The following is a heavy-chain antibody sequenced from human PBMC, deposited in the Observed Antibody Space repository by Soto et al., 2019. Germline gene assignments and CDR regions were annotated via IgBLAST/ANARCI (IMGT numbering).Heavy chain of an antibody. CDR3: ARDHRYFDWERSSYYYYGMDV. Sequence: SETLSLTCTVSGGSISRGDYYWSWIPQPPGKGLKWIGYIYYSGSTYYNTSLKSRVTISVDTSKNHFSLKLSSVTAADTAVYYCARDHRYFDWERSSYYYYGMDVWGQGTTVT. V-gene: IGHV4-30-4*01. CDR2: IYYSGST. D-gene: IGHD3-9*01. CDR1: GGSISRGDYY. J-gene: IGHJ6*02.